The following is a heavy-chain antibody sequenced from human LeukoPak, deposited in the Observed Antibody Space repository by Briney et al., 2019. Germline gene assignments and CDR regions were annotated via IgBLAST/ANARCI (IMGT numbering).Heavy chain of an antibody. V-gene: IGHV1-24*01. D-gene: IGHD2-21*01. CDR1: GYTLMELS. CDR3: ATWTIQPGY. CDR2: FGDT. Sequence: GASVKVSCKVSGYTLMELSVHWVRQAPGQGLEYMGRFGDTIYAQKFQGRVTMTEDTSTDTAYLELRSLRSEDTAVYYCATWTIQPGYWGQGTLVTVSS. J-gene: IGHJ4*02.